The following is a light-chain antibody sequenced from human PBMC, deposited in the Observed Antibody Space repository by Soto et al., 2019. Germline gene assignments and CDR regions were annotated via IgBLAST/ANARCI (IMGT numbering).Light chain of an antibody. Sequence: QSVLTQPPSASGSPRQSVTISCTGTSSDVGGCKFVSWYQQYPGKAPKLIIYEVSKRPSGVPDRFSGFKSGNTASLTVSGLQAEDEADYYCSSCAGSNNPYVFGTGTKLTVL. J-gene: IGLJ1*01. CDR3: SSCAGSNNPYV. V-gene: IGLV2-8*01. CDR2: EVS. CDR1: SSDVGGCKF.